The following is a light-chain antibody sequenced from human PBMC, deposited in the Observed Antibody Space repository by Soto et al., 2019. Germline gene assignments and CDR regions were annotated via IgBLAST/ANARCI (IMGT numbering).Light chain of an antibody. J-gene: IGKJ1*01. CDR3: QQYGSTPVT. CDR2: GAS. V-gene: IGKV3-20*01. CDR1: QTVTSSY. Sequence: EIVLTQSPGTLSLSPGERATLSCRASQTVTSSYLAWYQQKPGQAPKLLIYGASSRATGIPDRFSGSGSGTDFTLTISGLEPEDFAVYYCQQYGSTPVTFGQATKVEI.